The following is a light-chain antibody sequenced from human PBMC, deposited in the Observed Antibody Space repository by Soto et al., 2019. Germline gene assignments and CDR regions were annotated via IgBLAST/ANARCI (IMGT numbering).Light chain of an antibody. CDR2: GAS. V-gene: IGKV3-20*01. Sequence: EIVLTQSPGTLSLSPGERATLSCTSSQSLSSRYLASYPQKTGQHPPILIYGASTTATGIPARFSGSGSGTDFSLTIISLQSEDFAVYYCQQYNRWPPITFGQGTRLEI. CDR3: QQYNRWPPIT. J-gene: IGKJ5*01. CDR1: QSLSSRY.